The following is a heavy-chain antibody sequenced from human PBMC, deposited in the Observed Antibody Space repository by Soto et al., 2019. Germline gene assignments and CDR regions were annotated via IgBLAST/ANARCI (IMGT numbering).Heavy chain of an antibody. V-gene: IGHV4-61*01. D-gene: IGHD6-19*01. Sequence: SETMSLTCSVAGGSVRSDSHFWSWIRQPPGKGLEWIGYILYIGGTNYNPSLKSRATLSVDTSRNQFSLKLTSVTAADTAFYFFAGVDSSGKYAPFPGFDSWGQGTLVTVSS. CDR1: GGSVRSDSHF. CDR2: ILYIGGT. J-gene: IGHJ4*02. CDR3: AGVDSSGKYAPFPGFDS.